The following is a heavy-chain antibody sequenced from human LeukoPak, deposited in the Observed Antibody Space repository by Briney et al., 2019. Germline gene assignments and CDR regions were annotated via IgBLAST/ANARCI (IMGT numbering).Heavy chain of an antibody. D-gene: IGHD6-19*01. CDR2: ISAYNGNT. CDR1: GYTFTAYY. V-gene: IGHV1-18*04. J-gene: IGHJ4*02. Sequence: ASVKVSCKASGYTFTAYYMHWVRQAPGQGLEWMGWISAYNGNTNYAQKLQGRVTMTTDTSTSTAYMELRSLRSDDTAVYYCAWRLAVAGILDYWGQGTLVTVSS. CDR3: AWRLAVAGILDY.